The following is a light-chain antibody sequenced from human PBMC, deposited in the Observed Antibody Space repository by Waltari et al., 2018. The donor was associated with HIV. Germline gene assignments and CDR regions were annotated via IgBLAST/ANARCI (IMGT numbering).Light chain of an antibody. Sequence: QSALTQPPSVSGSPGQSLPISSTGSSRALDNFKSVSWYQHHPGKAPKVIIYEVSNRPSGVSYRFAGSKSGHTASLTISGLQAEDEADYFGMSYISSATPEFGGGTKQTVL. CDR3: MSYISSATPE. V-gene: IGLV2-14*01. CDR2: EVS. CDR1: SRALDNFKS. J-gene: IGLJ3*02.